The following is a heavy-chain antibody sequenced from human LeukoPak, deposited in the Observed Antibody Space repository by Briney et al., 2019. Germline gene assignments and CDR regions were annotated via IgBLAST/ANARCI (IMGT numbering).Heavy chain of an antibody. D-gene: IGHD2-8*01. V-gene: IGHV3-30-3*01. CDR3: AREGVYFDY. J-gene: IGHJ4*02. Sequence: EGSLRLSCTASGFTFSSFAMHWVRQAPGKGLEWVALISYDGSNTYYADSVKGRFTISRDNSKNTLYLQMNSLRAEDTALYYCAREGVYFDYWGQGTLVTVSS. CDR1: GFTFSSFA. CDR2: ISYDGSNT.